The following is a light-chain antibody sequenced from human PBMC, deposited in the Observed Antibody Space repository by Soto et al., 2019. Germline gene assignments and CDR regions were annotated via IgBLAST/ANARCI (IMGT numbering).Light chain of an antibody. CDR1: QSVSSY. V-gene: IGKV3-11*01. CDR3: QKRSNWPPYT. J-gene: IGKJ2*01. CDR2: DAS. Sequence: EIVLTQSPATLSLSPGEIATLSCRASQSVSSYLAWYQQKPGQAPRLLIYDASNRATGIPARFSGSGSGTDFTLTIGSLEPEDFAVYDCQKRSNWPPYTFGQGTKLEIK.